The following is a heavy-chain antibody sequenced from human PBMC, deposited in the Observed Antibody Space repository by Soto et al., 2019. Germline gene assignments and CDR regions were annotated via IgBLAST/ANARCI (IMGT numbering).Heavy chain of an antibody. D-gene: IGHD2-2*02. V-gene: IGHV1-3*01. J-gene: IGHJ6*02. CDR1: GYTFTSYA. Sequence: QVQLVQSGAEVKKPGASVKVSCKASGYTFTSYAMHWVRQAPGQRLEWMGWINAGNGNTKYSQKFQGRVTITRDTSASTAYMELSSLRSEDTAVYYCARGGYCSSTRCYTVGGLDVWGQGTTVTVSS. CDR2: INAGNGNT. CDR3: ARGGYCSSTRCYTVGGLDV.